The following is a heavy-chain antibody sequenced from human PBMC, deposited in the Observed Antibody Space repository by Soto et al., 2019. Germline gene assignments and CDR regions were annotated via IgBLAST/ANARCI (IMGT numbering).Heavy chain of an antibody. CDR2: INPTIGST. D-gene: IGHD6-6*01. J-gene: IGHJ4*02. CDR3: ARGDMTARSPCTE. CDR1: GDRFTKYY. V-gene: IGHV1-46*01. Sequence: VSVKVTCKAWGDRFTKYYRRWVRQAPGQGLEWLGIINPTIGSTGFAQNFQDRITMTRDTSTSTVYLELSSLKPEDTAVYYCARGDMTARSPCTEWCQGPPVT.